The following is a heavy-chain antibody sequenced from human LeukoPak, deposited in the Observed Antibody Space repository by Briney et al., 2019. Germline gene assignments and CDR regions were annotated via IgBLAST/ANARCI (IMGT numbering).Heavy chain of an antibody. V-gene: IGHV3-30*02. D-gene: IGHD4-17*01. Sequence: PGGSLRLFCAASGFTFSSCGMHWVGQGPGKGLEWVAFIRYDGTNENYADSVQGRFTVSRDNSKNTLYLRMNSLRAEDTAVYYWAKDIWVTTYYYSLDLWGKGTTVTVSS. CDR3: AKDIWVTTYYYSLDL. J-gene: IGHJ6*03. CDR1: GFTFSSCG. CDR2: IRYDGTNE.